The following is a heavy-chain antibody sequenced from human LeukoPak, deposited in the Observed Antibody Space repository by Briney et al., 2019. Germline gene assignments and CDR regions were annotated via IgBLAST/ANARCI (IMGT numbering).Heavy chain of an antibody. D-gene: IGHD1-26*01. CDR1: GYTFTSYG. CDR2: ISAYNGNT. V-gene: IGHV1-18*01. Sequence: ASVKVSCKASGYTFTSYGISWVRQAPGQGLEWMGWISAYNGNTNYAQKLQGRVTMTTDTSTSTAYMELRSLRSDDTAVYYCARVSVLYFQYSGSHYPDYWGQGTLVTVSS. J-gene: IGHJ4*02. CDR3: ARVSVLYFQYSGSHYPDY.